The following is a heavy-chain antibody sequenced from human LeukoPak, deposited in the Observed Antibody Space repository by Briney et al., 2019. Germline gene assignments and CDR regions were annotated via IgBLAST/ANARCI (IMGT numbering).Heavy chain of an antibody. CDR2: INPNSGGT. V-gene: IGHV1-2*02. D-gene: IGHD1-26*01. J-gene: IGHJ4*02. CDR3: ARNSGALDY. CDR1: GYTFTGYY. Sequence: GASVKVSCKASGYTFTGYYMHWVRQAPGQGPEWMGWINPNSGGTNYEQKFQGRVTMTRDTSISTAYMELISLRSDDTAVYYCARNSGALDYWGQGTLVTVSS.